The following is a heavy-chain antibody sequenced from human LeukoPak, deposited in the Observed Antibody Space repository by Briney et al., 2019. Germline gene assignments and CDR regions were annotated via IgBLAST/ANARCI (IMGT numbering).Heavy chain of an antibody. CDR3: ARAWEGCSTTDCPFDF. Sequence: GGSLRLSCAASGFNFNDCGMSWVRQVLGKRLEWVSGINWNGDDTNYADSVKDRFTISRDNAKKSLYLEMSSLRAEDTALYYCARAWEGCSTTDCPFDFWGQGTLVTASS. J-gene: IGHJ4*02. D-gene: IGHD2-2*01. CDR2: INWNGDDT. CDR1: GFNFNDCG. V-gene: IGHV3-20*04.